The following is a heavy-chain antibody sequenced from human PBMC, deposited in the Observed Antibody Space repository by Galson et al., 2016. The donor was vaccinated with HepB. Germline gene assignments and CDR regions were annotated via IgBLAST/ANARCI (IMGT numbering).Heavy chain of an antibody. D-gene: IGHD2-15*01. CDR1: GGSFSDYL. J-gene: IGHJ3*01. Sequence: SETLSLTCAVYGGSFSDYLWTWIRQPPGKGLEWIAEINHRGNTNYKPSLKSRVTISVDTSKNNFSLKLNSVTAADTAVYYCGRLVGFCSGGSCRFPWGQGTMVTVSS. CDR3: GRLVGFCSGGSCRFP. V-gene: IGHV4-34*01. CDR2: INHRGNT.